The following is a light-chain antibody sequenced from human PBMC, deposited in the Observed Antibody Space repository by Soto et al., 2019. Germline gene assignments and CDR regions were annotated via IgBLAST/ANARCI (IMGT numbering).Light chain of an antibody. CDR2: GAS. V-gene: IGKV3-20*01. CDR1: QSVSSTY. CDR3: QQYAGSPLA. Sequence: EIVLTQSPGTLSLSPGERATLSCRASQSVSSTYLAWYQQRPGQAPRLLIYGASSRATGIPARFSGSGSGTDFTLTISRLEPEDFAVYYCQQYAGSPLAFGEGTKVEIK. J-gene: IGKJ4*01.